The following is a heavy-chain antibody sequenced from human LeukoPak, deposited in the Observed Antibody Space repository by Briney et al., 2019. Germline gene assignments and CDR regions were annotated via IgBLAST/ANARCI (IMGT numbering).Heavy chain of an antibody. CDR3: AKDAYYYGSGSSYYFDY. V-gene: IGHV3-23*01. D-gene: IGHD3-10*01. CDR2: ISGSGGST. J-gene: IGHJ4*02. CDR1: GFTFSSYA. Sequence: PGGSLGLSCAASGFTFSSYAMSWVRQAPGKGLEWVSAISGSGGSTYYADSVKGRFTISRDNSKNTLYLQMNSLRAEDTAVYYCAKDAYYYGSGSSYYFDYWGQGTLVTVSS.